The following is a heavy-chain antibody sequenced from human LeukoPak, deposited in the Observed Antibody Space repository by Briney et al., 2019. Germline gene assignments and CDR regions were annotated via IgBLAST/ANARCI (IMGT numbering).Heavy chain of an antibody. CDR3: AADIDYYDGSGYYKNFDY. Sequence: GASVKASCKASGFTFTSSAVQWVRQARGQRLEWIGWIVVGSDNTDYAQKFQERVTITRDMSTTTAYMELSSLRSEDTAVYYCAADIDYYDGSGYYKNFDYWGQGTLVTVSS. D-gene: IGHD3-22*01. CDR2: IVVGSDNT. J-gene: IGHJ4*02. V-gene: IGHV1-58*01. CDR1: GFTFTSSA.